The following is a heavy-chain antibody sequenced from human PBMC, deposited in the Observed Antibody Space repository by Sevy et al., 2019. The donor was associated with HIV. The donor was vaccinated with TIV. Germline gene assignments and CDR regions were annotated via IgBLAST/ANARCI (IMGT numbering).Heavy chain of an antibody. CDR1: GDSFSSYF. J-gene: IGHJ4*02. V-gene: IGHV4-4*07. Sequence: ETLSLTCTVSGDSFSSYFWAWIRQPAGKGLEWIGRINTSGSTNYNPSLKSRVTMSVDTSKSKFSLKVTSLTAADTAIYFCARSNWVTATNGFSKSYYFDYWGQGSLVTVSS. D-gene: IGHD7-27*01. CDR3: ARSNWVTATNGFSKSYYFDY. CDR2: INTSGST.